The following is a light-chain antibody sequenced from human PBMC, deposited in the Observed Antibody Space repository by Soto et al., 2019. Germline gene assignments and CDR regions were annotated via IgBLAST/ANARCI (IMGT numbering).Light chain of an antibody. CDR2: EVT. Sequence: QSALTQPDSVSGSPGQSITISCTGTSSDIGSYDLVSWYQQHPGKAPKLMIYEVTKRPSQVSNRFSGSKSGNTASLTISGLQDEDEADYYCCSYAGGVLFGGGTQLTVL. CDR3: CSYAGGVL. CDR1: SSDIGSYDL. V-gene: IGLV2-23*02. J-gene: IGLJ2*01.